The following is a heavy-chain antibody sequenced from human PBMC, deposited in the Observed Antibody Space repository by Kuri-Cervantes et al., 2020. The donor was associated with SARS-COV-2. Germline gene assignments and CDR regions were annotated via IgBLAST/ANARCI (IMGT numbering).Heavy chain of an antibody. CDR2: IWYDGKNE. CDR3: ATGAANSYMDV. V-gene: IGHV3-33*08. CDR1: GFTSSNYG. Sequence: GESLKISCAASGFTSSNYGVHWVRQAPGKGLEWVSVIWYDGKNEYYAGSVKGRFNISRDTSKNTVSLHMNSLRAEDTAMYYCATGAANSYMDVWGRGTTVTVSS. J-gene: IGHJ6*03. D-gene: IGHD3-10*01.